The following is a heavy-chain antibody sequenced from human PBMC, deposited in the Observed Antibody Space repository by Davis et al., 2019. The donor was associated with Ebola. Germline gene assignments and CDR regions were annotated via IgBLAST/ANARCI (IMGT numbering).Heavy chain of an antibody. CDR3: ARDRYSDGSGYFFEQSH. D-gene: IGHD3-22*01. Sequence: SVKVSCKASGGTFSSYGISWVRQAPGQGLDWMGGIIPVFGIPKYAQKFQGRVTITADESTSTAYMELSSLRSEDTAVYYCARDRYSDGSGYFFEQSHWGQGILVTVSS. CDR2: IIPVFGIP. CDR1: GGTFSSYG. J-gene: IGHJ4*02. V-gene: IGHV1-69*13.